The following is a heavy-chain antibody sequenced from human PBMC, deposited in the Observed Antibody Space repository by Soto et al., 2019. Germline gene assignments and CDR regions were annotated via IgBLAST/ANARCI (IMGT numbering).Heavy chain of an antibody. CDR1: GFLFSNYE. CDR3: ARDNYGSSGFFLDF. J-gene: IGHJ4*02. V-gene: IGHV3-48*03. Sequence: GGSLRLSCAASGFLFSNYEVNWVRQAPGKGLGWISYISSTGSTIYYADSVKGRFTISXXXXXXSXYXQXXXLRAXDTAVYYCARDNYGSSGFFLDFWGQGTLVTVSS. D-gene: IGHD3-22*01. CDR2: ISSTGSTI.